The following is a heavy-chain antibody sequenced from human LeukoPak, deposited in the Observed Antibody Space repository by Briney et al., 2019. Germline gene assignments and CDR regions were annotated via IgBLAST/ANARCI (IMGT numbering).Heavy chain of an antibody. J-gene: IGHJ5*02. CDR3: ARDFGSGVFDP. CDR2: FNPIFGSA. V-gene: IGHV1-69*05. Sequence: SVNVSCKASGDSFGTYGITWVRQAPGEGLEWMGGFNPIFGSAQYAQKFQGRVTITMDVSARTVYMELSSLRSEDTTIYYCARDFGSGVFDPWGQGTLVTVSS. CDR1: GDSFGTYG. D-gene: IGHD3-10*01.